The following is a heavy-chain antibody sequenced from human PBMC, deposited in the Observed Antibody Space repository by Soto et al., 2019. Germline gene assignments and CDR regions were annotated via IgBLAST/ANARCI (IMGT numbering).Heavy chain of an antibody. CDR2: IWYDGSNK. CDR1: GFTFSSYG. Sequence: GGSLRLSCAASGFTFSSYGMHWVRQAPGKGLEWVAVIWYDGSNKYYADSVKGRFTISRDNSKNTLYLQMNSLRAEDTAVYYCARDGGIVATTRTLYYYYGMDVWGQGTTVTVSS. J-gene: IGHJ6*02. CDR3: ARDGGIVATTRTLYYYYGMDV. D-gene: IGHD5-12*01. V-gene: IGHV3-33*01.